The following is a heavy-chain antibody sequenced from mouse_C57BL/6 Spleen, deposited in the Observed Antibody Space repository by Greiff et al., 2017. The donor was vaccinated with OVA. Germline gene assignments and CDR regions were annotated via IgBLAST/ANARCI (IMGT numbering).Heavy chain of an antibody. D-gene: IGHD1-1*01. CDR3: ASHYYGSTWFAY. V-gene: IGHV2-2*01. CDR1: GFSLTSYG. Sequence: QVQLKQSGPGLVQPSQSLSITCTVSGFSLTSYGVHWVRQSPGKGLEWLGVIWSGGSTDYNAAFISRLSISKDNSKSQFFFKMNRLQADDTAIFYCASHYYGSTWFAYWGQGTLVTVSA. J-gene: IGHJ3*01. CDR2: IWSGGST.